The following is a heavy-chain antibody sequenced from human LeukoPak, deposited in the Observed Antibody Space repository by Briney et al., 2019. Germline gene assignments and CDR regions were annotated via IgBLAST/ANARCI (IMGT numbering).Heavy chain of an antibody. CDR2: INSDGGSA. CDR3: ARERGGDAFDI. D-gene: IGHD3-16*01. V-gene: IGHV3-74*01. J-gene: IGHJ3*02. Sequence: PGGSLRLSCAASAFTFSSYWMHWVRQAPGKGLVWVSRINSDGGSASYADSVKGRFIISRDNAKSTLYLQMNSLRAEDTAVYYCARERGGDAFDIWGQGTMVTVSS. CDR1: AFTFSSYW.